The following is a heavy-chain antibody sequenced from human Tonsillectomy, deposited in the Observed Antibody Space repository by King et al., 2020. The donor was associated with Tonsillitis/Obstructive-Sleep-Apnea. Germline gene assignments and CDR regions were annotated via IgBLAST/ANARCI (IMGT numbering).Heavy chain of an antibody. CDR2: ISYDGSNK. CDR3: AKERGGTYQLCLYFDS. D-gene: IGHD2-2*01. CDR1: GFIFSSYA. J-gene: IGHJ4*02. V-gene: IGHV3-30*04. Sequence: VQLVESGGGVVQPGRSLRLSCAASGFIFSSYAMHWVRQAPGKGLEWVAVISYDGSNKYYADSVKGRFTISRDNSKNTLYLQMNSLRPEDTAIYYCAKERGGTYQLCLYFDSWGQGTLVTVSS.